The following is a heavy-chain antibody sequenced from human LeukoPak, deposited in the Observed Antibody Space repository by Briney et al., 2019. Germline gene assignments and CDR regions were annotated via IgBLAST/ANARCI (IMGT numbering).Heavy chain of an antibody. Sequence: GGSLRLSCAASGFTFSSYSMNWVRQAPGKGLEWVSYISSSSSTIYYADSVKGRFTISRDNAKISLHLQMNSLRDEDTAVYYCARRGFRSADYWGQGTLVTVSS. D-gene: IGHD1-26*01. CDR2: ISSSSSTI. CDR1: GFTFSSYS. V-gene: IGHV3-48*02. J-gene: IGHJ4*02. CDR3: ARRGFRSADY.